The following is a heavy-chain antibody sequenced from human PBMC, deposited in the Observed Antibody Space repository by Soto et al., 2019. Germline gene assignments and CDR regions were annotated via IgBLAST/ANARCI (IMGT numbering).Heavy chain of an antibody. CDR2: ISGSGGST. V-gene: IGHV3-23*01. D-gene: IGHD4-4*01. J-gene: IGHJ5*02. CDR1: GFTFISYA. Sequence: PXGSLRLSCAAAGFTFISYAMSWVRQAPGKGLEWVSAISGSGGSTYYADSVKGRFTISRDNSKNALYLQMNSLRAEDTAVYYCAKDAAVTRLYNWFEPWGKRTLVTVSS. CDR3: AKDAAVTRLYNWFEP.